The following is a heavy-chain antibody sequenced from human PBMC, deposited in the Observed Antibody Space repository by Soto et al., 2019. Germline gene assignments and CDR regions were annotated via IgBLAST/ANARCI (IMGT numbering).Heavy chain of an antibody. CDR1: GFTFSSYG. CDR3: ARGGAGRPDY. Sequence: EVQLVNSGGGWVQHGGSLRLSCAASGFTFSSYGMNWVRQAPGKGLEWVSYISGGTATTNYADSVKGRFTISRDNAKSSLFLQLNSLRDDDTAVYYCARGGAGRPDYWGQGTLVIVSS. V-gene: IGHV3-48*02. D-gene: IGHD6-13*01. CDR2: ISGGTATT. J-gene: IGHJ4*02.